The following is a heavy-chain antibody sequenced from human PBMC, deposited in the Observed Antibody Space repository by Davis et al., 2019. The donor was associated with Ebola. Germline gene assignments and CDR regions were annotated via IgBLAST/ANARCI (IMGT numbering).Heavy chain of an antibody. V-gene: IGHV4-31*03. CDR2: IYYSGST. D-gene: IGHD4-11*01. CDR1: GGSISSGGYY. J-gene: IGHJ6*02. CDR3: ARNLMTTTSYYYYYGMDV. Sequence: PSETLSLTCTVSGGSISSGGYYWSWIRQHPGKGLEWIGYIYYSGSTYYNPSLKSRVTISVDTSKNQFSLKLSSVTAAETAVYYCARNLMTTTSYYYYYGMDVWGQGTTVTVSS.